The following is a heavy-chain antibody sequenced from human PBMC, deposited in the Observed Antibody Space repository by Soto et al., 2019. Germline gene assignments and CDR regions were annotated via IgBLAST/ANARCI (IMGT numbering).Heavy chain of an antibody. V-gene: IGHV4-4*02. Sequence: PSETLSLTCAVSGGSISSSNWWSWVRQPPGKGLEWIGEIYHSGSTNYNPSLKSRVTISVDKSKNQFSLKLSSVTAADTAVYYCARVEQQLTERAYFDYWGQGTLVTVSS. CDR1: GGSISSSNW. CDR2: IYHSGST. J-gene: IGHJ4*02. D-gene: IGHD6-13*01. CDR3: ARVEQQLTERAYFDY.